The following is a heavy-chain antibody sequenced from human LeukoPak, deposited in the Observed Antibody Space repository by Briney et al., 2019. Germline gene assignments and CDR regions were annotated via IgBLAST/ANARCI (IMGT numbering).Heavy chain of an antibody. CDR2: IKQGGTEK. CDR1: GFTFSNYW. J-gene: IGHJ4*02. Sequence: GGSLRLSCAASGFTFSNYWMTWVRQAPGKGLEWVANIKQGGTEKYYVDSVKGRFTISRDNAENSLYLQMNSLRAEGTAVYYCTRDTGCPGGTCYSFYDYWGQGALVTVSS. V-gene: IGHV3-7*01. CDR3: TRDTGCPGGTCYSFYDY. D-gene: IGHD2-15*01.